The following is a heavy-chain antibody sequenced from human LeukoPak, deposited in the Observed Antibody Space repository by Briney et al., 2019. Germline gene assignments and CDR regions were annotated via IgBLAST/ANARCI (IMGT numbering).Heavy chain of an antibody. V-gene: IGHV1-69*05. D-gene: IGHD2-2*01. CDR3: ATAFSGFCSMTSCPGYY. Sequence: GASVKVSCKASGGTFSSYAISWVRQAPGQGLEWMGGIIPIFGTANYAQKFQGRVTITTDEATNTAFMELRSLRSEDTAVYFCATAFSGFCSMTSCPGYYWGQGTLVTVSS. CDR1: GGTFSSYA. J-gene: IGHJ4*02. CDR2: IIPIFGTA.